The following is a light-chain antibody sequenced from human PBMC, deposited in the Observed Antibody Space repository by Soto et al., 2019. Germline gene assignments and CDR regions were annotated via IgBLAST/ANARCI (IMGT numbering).Light chain of an antibody. CDR1: SSDVGGYNY. J-gene: IGLJ1*01. CDR2: EVN. V-gene: IGLV2-8*01. CDR3: SSYAGSTNISV. Sequence: QSALTQAPSASGSPGQSVTISCAGTSSDVGGYNYVSWYQQHPGKAPKLMIYEVNKRPSGVPDRFSGSKSGNTASLTVSGLQAEDEADYYCSSYAGSTNISVLGTGTKVTVL.